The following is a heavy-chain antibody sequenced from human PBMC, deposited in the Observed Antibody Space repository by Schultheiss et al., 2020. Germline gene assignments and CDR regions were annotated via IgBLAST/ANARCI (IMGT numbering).Heavy chain of an antibody. V-gene: IGHV4-31*03. CDR2: IYYSGST. D-gene: IGHD6-19*01. J-gene: IGHJ5*02. CDR1: GGSISSGGYY. CDR3: AGHIAVAGPYNWFDP. Sequence: SETLSLTCTVSGGSISSGGYYWSWIRQHPGKGLEWIGYIYYSGSTYYNPSLKSRVTISVDTSKNQFSLKLSSVTAADTAVYYCAGHIAVAGPYNWFDPWGQGTRGTVSS.